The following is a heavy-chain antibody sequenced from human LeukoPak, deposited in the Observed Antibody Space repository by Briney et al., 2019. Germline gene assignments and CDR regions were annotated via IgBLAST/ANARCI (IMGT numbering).Heavy chain of an antibody. CDR1: GCTFSSYW. CDR3: ARDYSTWDY. D-gene: IGHD2/OR15-2a*01. V-gene: IGHV3-7*01. Sequence: GGSLGLSCAASGCTFSSYWMSWVRQAPGKGLEWVANIKQDGREKYYVDSVKGRFTISRDNAKNSLYLQMNSLRAEDTAVYYCARDYSTWDYWGQGTLVTVSS. J-gene: IGHJ4*02. CDR2: IKQDGREK.